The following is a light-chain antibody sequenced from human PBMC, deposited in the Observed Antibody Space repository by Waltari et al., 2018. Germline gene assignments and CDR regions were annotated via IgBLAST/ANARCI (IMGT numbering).Light chain of an antibody. CDR2: AAS. CDR1: QGISSY. V-gene: IGKV1-8*01. Sequence: AIRITQSPSSLSASTGDRVTITCRASQGISSYLALYQQKPGKAPKRLSYAASTLQSGVPSRFSGSGSVTDFTLTISCLQSEDFATYYCQQYYSYPRTFGQGTKVEIK. J-gene: IGKJ1*01. CDR3: QQYYSYPRT.